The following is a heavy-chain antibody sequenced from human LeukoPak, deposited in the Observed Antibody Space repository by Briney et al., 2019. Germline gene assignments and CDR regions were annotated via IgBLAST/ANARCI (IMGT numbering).Heavy chain of an antibody. CDR2: ISSGSTI. D-gene: IGHD6-19*01. CDR1: GFTFSSYE. Sequence: GGSLRLSCAASGFTFSSYEMNWVRQAPGKGLEWVSYISSGSTIYYADSVKGRFTISRDNAKNSLYLQMNSLRAEDTAVYYCARDGGDSSGWTQGWFDPWGQGTLVTVSS. CDR3: ARDGGDSSGWTQGWFDP. J-gene: IGHJ5*02. V-gene: IGHV3-48*03.